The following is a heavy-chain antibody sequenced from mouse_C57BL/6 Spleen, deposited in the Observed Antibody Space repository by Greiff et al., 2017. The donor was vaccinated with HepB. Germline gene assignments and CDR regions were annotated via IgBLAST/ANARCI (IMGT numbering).Heavy chain of an antibody. CDR1: GYTFTSYW. D-gene: IGHD2-4*01. CDR3: ARKCYDYDGSFDY. Sequence: QVQLQQSGAELVRPGSSVKLSCKASGYTFTSYWMDWVKQRPGQGLEWIGNIYPSDSETHYNQKFKDKATLTVDKSSSTAYMQLSSLTSEDSAVYYCARKCYDYDGSFDYWGQGTTLTVSS. V-gene: IGHV1-61*01. J-gene: IGHJ2*01. CDR2: IYPSDSET.